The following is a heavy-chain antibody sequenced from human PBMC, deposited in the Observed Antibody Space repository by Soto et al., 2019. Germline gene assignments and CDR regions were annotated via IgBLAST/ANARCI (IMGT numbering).Heavy chain of an antibody. CDR1: GYNFANYW. CDR2: IYPGDSET. V-gene: IGHV5-51*03. J-gene: IGHJ4*02. D-gene: IGHD1-26*01. CDR3: ARPEYLASATTGWTY. Sequence: EVHLVQSGAEVKKPGQSLKISCKGSGYNFANYWIGWVRQMPGKGLEWMGIIYPGDSETRYSPSFQGQVTISADKSISTAYLQWSTLKASDTAMYYCARPEYLASATTGWTYWGQGTLVTVSS.